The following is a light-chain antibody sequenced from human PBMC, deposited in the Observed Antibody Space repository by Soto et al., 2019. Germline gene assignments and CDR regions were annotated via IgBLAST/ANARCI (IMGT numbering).Light chain of an antibody. Sequence: QSALTQPRSVSGSPGQSVTISCTGTSSDVGGYNSVSWYQQHPGKAPKLMIYGVSKRPSGVPDRFSGSKSGNTASLTISGLQAEDEADYYCCSYAGSYTYVFGTGTKVTVL. J-gene: IGLJ1*01. CDR1: SSDVGGYNS. CDR3: CSYAGSYTYV. CDR2: GVS. V-gene: IGLV2-11*01.